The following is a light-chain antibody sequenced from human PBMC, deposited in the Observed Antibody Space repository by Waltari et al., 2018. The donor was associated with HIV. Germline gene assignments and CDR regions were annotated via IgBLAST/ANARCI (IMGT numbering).Light chain of an antibody. J-gene: IGLJ3*02. Sequence: QSVLTQPPSVSGAPGQRVTTSCTGSSTIGAGYDVQWYQQLPGTAPKLLIYGANNRPSGVPDRFAGSKSGASASLAIAWLQAEDEADYYCQSYDNSVSDSVVFGGGTKVTVL. CDR1: SSTIGAGYD. V-gene: IGLV1-40*01. CDR3: QSYDNSVSDSVV. CDR2: GAN.